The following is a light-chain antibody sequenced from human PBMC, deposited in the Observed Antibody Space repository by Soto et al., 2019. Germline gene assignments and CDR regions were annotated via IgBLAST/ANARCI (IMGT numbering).Light chain of an antibody. Sequence: EMVLTQSPGTLSLSPGDRVNLSCRASQIVISTYFAWFEQQPGQPPRLLIYGASTRATAIPDRFSGSGSGTDFTLDISGLETEEFACYYCQQYDVTPPNTFGGGTKVEV. CDR2: GAS. J-gene: IGKJ4*01. CDR3: QQYDVTPPNT. CDR1: QIVISTY. V-gene: IGKV3-20*01.